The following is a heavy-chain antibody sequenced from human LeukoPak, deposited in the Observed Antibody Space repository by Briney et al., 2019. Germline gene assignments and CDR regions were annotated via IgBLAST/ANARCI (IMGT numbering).Heavy chain of an antibody. J-gene: IGHJ3*02. CDR2: INPNSGGT. CDR3: ARTKYSSGWYHGAFDI. CDR1: GYTFTGYY. V-gene: IGHV1-2*02. D-gene: IGHD6-19*01. Sequence: ASVKVSCKASGYTFTGYYMHWVRQAPGQGLEWMGWINPNSGGTNYAQKFQGRVTMTRDTSISTAYMELSRLRSEDTAVYYCARTKYSSGWYHGAFDIWGQGTMVTVSS.